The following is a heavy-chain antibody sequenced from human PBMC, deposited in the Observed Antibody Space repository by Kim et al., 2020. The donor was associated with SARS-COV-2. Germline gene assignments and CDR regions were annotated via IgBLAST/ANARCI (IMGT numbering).Heavy chain of an antibody. D-gene: IGHD6-13*01. CDR1: GGSISSSNW. CDR3: ATHQTKYSSSWYEGYYYYGMDV. CDR2: IYHSGST. J-gene: IGHJ6*02. Sequence: SETLSLTCAVSGGSISSSNWWSWVRQPPGKGLEWIGEIYHSGSTNYNPSLKSRVTISVDKSKNQFSLKLSSVTAADTAVYYCATHQTKYSSSWYEGYYYYGMDVWGQGTTVTVSS. V-gene: IGHV4-4*02.